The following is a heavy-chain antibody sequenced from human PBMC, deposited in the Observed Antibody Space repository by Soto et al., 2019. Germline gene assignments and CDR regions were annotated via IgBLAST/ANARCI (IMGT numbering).Heavy chain of an antibody. CDR2: ISGSGDFT. Sequence: EVQMLESGGGLVQPGGSLRLSCAASGFTLSSYALSWVRQAPGKGLEWVSGISGSGDFTFDADSVRGRFTLSRDHSMNTLYLQMNSLRVEDTAVYYCARGPTIFGVGVDAFDIWGQGTMATVSS. V-gene: IGHV3-23*01. D-gene: IGHD3-3*01. J-gene: IGHJ3*02. CDR3: ARGPTIFGVGVDAFDI. CDR1: GFTLSSYA.